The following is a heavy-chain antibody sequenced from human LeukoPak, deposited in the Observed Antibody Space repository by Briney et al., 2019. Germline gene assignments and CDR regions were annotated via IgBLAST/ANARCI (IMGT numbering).Heavy chain of an antibody. CDR3: VSFYETY. CDR2: IYSSGAT. Sequence: PGGSLRLSCEASGLSVSNNYMTWVRQAPGKGLEWVSVIYSSGATHYAESVKGRFTISKDNAKNTVYLQMNNLGAEDTAVYYCVSFYETYWGRGTLVTVSS. CDR1: GLSVSNNY. J-gene: IGHJ4*02. V-gene: IGHV3-53*01. D-gene: IGHD2-2*01.